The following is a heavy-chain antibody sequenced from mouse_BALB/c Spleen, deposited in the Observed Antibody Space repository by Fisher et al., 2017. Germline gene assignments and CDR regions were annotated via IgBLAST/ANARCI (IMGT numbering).Heavy chain of an antibody. D-gene: IGHD2-3*01. Sequence: KFKGKATFTADTSSSTAYMQLSSLTSEDSAVYYCARDDGSYFPYAMDYWGQGTSVTVSS. CDR3: ARDDGSYFPYAMDY. V-gene: IGHV1-50*01. J-gene: IGHJ4*01.